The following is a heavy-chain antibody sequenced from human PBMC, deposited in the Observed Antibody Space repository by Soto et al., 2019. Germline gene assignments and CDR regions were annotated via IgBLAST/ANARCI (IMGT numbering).Heavy chain of an antibody. CDR3: ARDPWGGAVDAFDI. CDR2: INTGKGKA. D-gene: IGHD3-10*01. CDR1: GYNFTTYA. J-gene: IGHJ3*02. Sequence: QVQFVQSGAEVKKPGASVKVSCKASGYNFTTYAIHWVRQAPGQRLEWMGWINTGKGKAKYSQKFQGRVTITRDTSASTAYMDLSSLRSGDTAVYYCARDPWGGAVDAFDIWGQGTMVTVSS. V-gene: IGHV1-3*04.